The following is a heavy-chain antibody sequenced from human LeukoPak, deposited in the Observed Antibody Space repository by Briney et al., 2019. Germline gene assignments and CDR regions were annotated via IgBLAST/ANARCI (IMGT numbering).Heavy chain of an antibody. V-gene: IGHV1-46*01. J-gene: IGHJ4*02. CDR2: INPSGGST. CDR3: ARDIGPSSGYYNTSDLIFDY. D-gene: IGHD3-22*01. Sequence: EASVKVSCKASGYTFTSYYMHWVRQAPGQGFEWMGIINPSGGSTSYAQKFQGGVTMTRDTSTSTVYMELSSLRSEDTAVYYCARDIGPSSGYYNTSDLIFDYWGQGTLVTVSS. CDR1: GYTFTSYY.